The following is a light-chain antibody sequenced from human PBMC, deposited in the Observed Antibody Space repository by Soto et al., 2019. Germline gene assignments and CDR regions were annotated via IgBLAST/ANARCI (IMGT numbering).Light chain of an antibody. Sequence: DIQMTQSPSSLFASVGDRVTIACRARQTISTYLNWYQQKPGKAPKLLIFGASTLQSGVPSRFSGSGSATEFILTISSLQREDFATYYCQQTYDTHPKFGQGPKVDI. CDR2: GAS. CDR3: QQTYDTHPK. CDR1: QTISTY. V-gene: IGKV1-39*01. J-gene: IGKJ1*01.